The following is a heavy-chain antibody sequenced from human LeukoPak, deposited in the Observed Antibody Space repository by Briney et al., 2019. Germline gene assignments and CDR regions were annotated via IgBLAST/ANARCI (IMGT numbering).Heavy chain of an antibody. CDR1: GDSISSYY. CDR3: TASYTSGFPEIDY. V-gene: IGHV4-59*01. J-gene: IGHJ4*02. CDR2: IFYSGST. D-gene: IGHD6-19*01. Sequence: PSETLSLTCTVSGDSISSYYWSWIRQPPGKGLEWIAYIFYSGSTNYNPSLKSRVTMSIDTSKNQFSLRLSSVTAADTAFYYCTASYTSGFPEIDYWGQGTLVTVSS.